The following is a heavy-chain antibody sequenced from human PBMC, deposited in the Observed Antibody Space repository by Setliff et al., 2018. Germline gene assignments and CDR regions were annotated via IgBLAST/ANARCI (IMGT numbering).Heavy chain of an antibody. D-gene: IGHD3-16*01. CDR1: GGSISSGGYY. CDR3: ARLRGAFDY. J-gene: IGHJ4*02. Sequence: SETLSLTCTVSGGSISSGGYYWSWIRRHPGKGLEWIGYIYYSGSTYYNPSLKSRVTISVDTSKNQFSLRLNSATAADTAVYYCARLRGAFDYWGQGTLVTVSS. V-gene: IGHV4-31*03. CDR2: IYYSGST.